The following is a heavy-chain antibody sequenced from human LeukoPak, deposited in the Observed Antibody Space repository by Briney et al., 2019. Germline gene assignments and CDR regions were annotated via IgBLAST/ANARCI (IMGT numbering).Heavy chain of an antibody. CDR3: AKDLYPPSPGIAAAGFFDY. CDR2: ISGSGGST. Sequence: GGSLRLSCAASGFTFSSYAMSWGRQAPGKGLEWVSAISGSGGSTYYADSVKGRFTISRDNSKNTPYLQMNSLRAEDTAVYYCAKDLYPPSPGIAAAGFFDYWGQGTLVTVSS. CDR1: GFTFSSYA. J-gene: IGHJ4*02. D-gene: IGHD6-13*01. V-gene: IGHV3-23*01.